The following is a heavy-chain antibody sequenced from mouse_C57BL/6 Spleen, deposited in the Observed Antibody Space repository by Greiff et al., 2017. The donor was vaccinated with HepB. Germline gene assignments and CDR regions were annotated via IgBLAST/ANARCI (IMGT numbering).Heavy chain of an antibody. CDR1: GYTFTNYW. V-gene: IGHV1-63*01. CDR3: ARWSSGEYGSSYVDY. D-gene: IGHD1-1*01. J-gene: IGHJ2*01. Sequence: QVQLQQSGAELVRPGTSVKMSCKASGYTFTNYWIGWAKQRPGHGLEWIGDIYPGGGYTNYNEKFKGKATLTADKSSSTAYMQFSSLTSEDSAIYYCARWSSGEYGSSYVDYWGQGTTLTVSS. CDR2: IYPGGGYT.